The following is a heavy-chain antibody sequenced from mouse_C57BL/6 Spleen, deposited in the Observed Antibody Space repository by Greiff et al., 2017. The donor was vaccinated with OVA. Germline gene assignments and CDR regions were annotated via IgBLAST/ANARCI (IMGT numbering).Heavy chain of an antibody. D-gene: IGHD2-3*01. Sequence: EVQRVESGGGLVQPTGSLKLSCAASGFTFNTYAMHWVRQAPGKGLEWVARIRSKSSNYATYYADSVKDRFTISRDDSQSMLYLQMNNLKTEDTARYYCVRDHDGYYPAGFAYWGQGTLVTVSA. J-gene: IGHJ3*01. CDR3: VRDHDGYYPAGFAY. CDR1: GFTFNTYA. CDR2: IRSKSSNYAT. V-gene: IGHV10-3*01.